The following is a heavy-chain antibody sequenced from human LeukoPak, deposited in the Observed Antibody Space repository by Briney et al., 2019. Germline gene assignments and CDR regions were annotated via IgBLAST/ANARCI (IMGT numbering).Heavy chain of an antibody. V-gene: IGHV1-69-2*01. CDR1: GYTFTDYY. D-gene: IGHD2-15*01. CDR2: VDPEDGET. Sequence: ASVKVSCKVSGYTFTDYYMHWVQQAPGKGLEWMGLVDPEDGETIYAEKFQGRVTITADTSTDTAYMELSSLRSEDTAVYYCARDTGYCSGGSCYYYYYYMDVWGKGTTVTVSS. CDR3: ARDTGYCSGGSCYYYYYYMDV. J-gene: IGHJ6*03.